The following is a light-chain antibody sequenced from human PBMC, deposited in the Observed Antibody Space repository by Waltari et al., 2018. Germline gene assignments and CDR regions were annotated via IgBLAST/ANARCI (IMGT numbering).Light chain of an antibody. Sequence: QSALTQPRSVSGSPGQSVTISCTGTSSDVGGYNYVSWYQHHPGKAPKFMIYEVNKRPPGVPDRFSGSKSGNTASLTISGLQAEDEADYYCCSYAGSYTFVFGGGTKLTVL. CDR3: CSYAGSYTFV. CDR1: SSDVGGYNY. CDR2: EVN. V-gene: IGLV2-11*01. J-gene: IGLJ2*01.